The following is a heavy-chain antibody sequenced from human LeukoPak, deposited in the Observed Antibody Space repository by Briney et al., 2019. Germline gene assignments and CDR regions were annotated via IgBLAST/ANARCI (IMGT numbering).Heavy chain of an antibody. CDR1: GGTFSSYA. D-gene: IGHD4-17*01. J-gene: IGHJ3*01. Sequence: SVKVSCKASGGTFSSYAISWVRQAPGQGLEWMGRIIPIFGTANYAQKFQGRVTIITDGSTSTAYVELSSLRSEDTAVYYCARTPTTMTTDAFDVWGQGTMVTVSS. CDR2: IIPIFGTA. CDR3: ARTPTTMTTDAFDV. V-gene: IGHV1-69*05.